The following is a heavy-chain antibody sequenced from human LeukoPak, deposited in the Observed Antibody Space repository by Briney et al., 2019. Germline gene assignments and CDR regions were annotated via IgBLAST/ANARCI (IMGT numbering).Heavy chain of an antibody. CDR2: IYYSGST. D-gene: IGHD2-2*01. CDR1: GGSISSYY. Sequence: PSETLSLTCTVPGGSISSYYWSWIRQPPGKGLEWIGYIYYSGSTNYNPSLKSRVTISVDTSKNQFSLKLSSVTAADTAVYYCARGRIVVVPAAPSVDPWGQGTLVTVSS. CDR3: ARGRIVVVPAAPSVDP. J-gene: IGHJ5*02. V-gene: IGHV4-59*01.